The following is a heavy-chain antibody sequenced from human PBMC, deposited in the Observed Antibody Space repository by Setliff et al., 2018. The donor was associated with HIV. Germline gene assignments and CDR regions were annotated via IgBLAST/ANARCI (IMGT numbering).Heavy chain of an antibody. D-gene: IGHD3-22*01. V-gene: IGHV4-59*01. CDR1: GGSISSDY. CDR2: VFYSGIA. Sequence: PSETLSLTCSVSGGSISSDYWSWIRQPPGKGLGWIGYVFYSGIANYNSSLKSRVSISVDTSKNQFSLRLTSVTTADTAVYYCARADYDSTGYYFDLWGRGSLVTVSS. J-gene: IGHJ4*02. CDR3: ARADYDSTGYYFDL.